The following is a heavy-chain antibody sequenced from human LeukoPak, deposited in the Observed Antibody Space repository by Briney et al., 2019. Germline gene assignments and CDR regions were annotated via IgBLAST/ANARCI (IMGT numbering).Heavy chain of an antibody. V-gene: IGHV1-8*01. CDR2: MNPNSGNT. Sequence: ASVKVSCKASGYTFTGYDINWVRQATGQGLEWMGWMNPNSGNTGYAQKFQGRVTMTRNTSISTAYMELSSLRSEDTAVYYCARVGSMVRGVIGDYNWFDPWGQGTLVTVSS. D-gene: IGHD3-10*01. CDR3: ARVGSMVRGVIGDYNWFDP. CDR1: GYTFTGYD. J-gene: IGHJ5*02.